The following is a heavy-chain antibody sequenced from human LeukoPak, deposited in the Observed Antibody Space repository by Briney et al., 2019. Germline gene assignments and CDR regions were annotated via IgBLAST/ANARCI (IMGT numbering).Heavy chain of an antibody. CDR2: ISAYNGNT. J-gene: IGHJ4*02. CDR3: AGTPDFWSGYSPGY. Sequence: ASVKVSCKASGYTFTSYGISWVRQAPGQGLEWMGWISAYNGNTNYAQKLQGRVTMTTDTSTSTAYRELRSLRSDDTAVYYCAGTPDFWSGYSPGYWGQGTLVTVSS. V-gene: IGHV1-18*01. CDR1: GYTFTSYG. D-gene: IGHD3-3*01.